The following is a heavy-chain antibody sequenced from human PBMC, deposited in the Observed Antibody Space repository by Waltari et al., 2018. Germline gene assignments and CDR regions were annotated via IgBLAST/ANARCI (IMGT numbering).Heavy chain of an antibody. J-gene: IGHJ6*03. CDR1: AHTFTDYY. Sequence: EVQLIQSGAEVKKPGATVKISCKASAHTFTDYYIHWVQQAPGKGLVWMGLIEPEDGETVYAENFQGRVTITADRSTDTVYMELSSVRSEDTAVYYCARDGGLDYSNYELYYYMDVWGKGTTVTVSS. CDR2: IEPEDGET. D-gene: IGHD4-4*01. V-gene: IGHV1-69-2*01. CDR3: ARDGGLDYSNYELYYYMDV.